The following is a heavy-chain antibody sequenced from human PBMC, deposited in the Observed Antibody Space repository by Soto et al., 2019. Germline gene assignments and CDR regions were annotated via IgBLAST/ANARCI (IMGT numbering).Heavy chain of an antibody. CDR1: GYTFTGYY. CDR2: INPNSGGT. Sequence: ASVKVSCKASGYTFTGYYMHWVRQAPGLGLEWMGWINPNSGGTNYAQKFQGRVTMTRDTSISTAYMELSRLRSDDTAVYYCATYSPGIAAAGRGRSYYYGMDVWGQGTTVTVSS. CDR3: ATYSPGIAAAGRGRSYYYGMDV. D-gene: IGHD6-13*01. V-gene: IGHV1-2*02. J-gene: IGHJ6*02.